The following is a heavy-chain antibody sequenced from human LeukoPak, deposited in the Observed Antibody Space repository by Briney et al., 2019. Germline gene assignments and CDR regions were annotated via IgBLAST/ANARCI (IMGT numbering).Heavy chain of an antibody. CDR1: GGSFSGYD. D-gene: IGHD2-15*01. CDR2: INHSGST. J-gene: IGHJ4*02. CDR3: ARLVEPPLYCSGGSCYPRVDY. Sequence: SETLSLTCAVYGGSFSGYDWSWIRQPPGKGLEWIGEINHSGSTNYNPSLKSRVTISVDTSKNQFSLKLSSVTAADTAVYYCARLVEPPLYCSGGSCYPRVDYWGQGTLVTVSS. V-gene: IGHV4-34*01.